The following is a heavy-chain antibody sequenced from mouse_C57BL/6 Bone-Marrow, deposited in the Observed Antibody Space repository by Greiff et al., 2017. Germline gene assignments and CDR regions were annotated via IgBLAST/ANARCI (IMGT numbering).Heavy chain of an antibody. V-gene: IGHV4-1*01. CDR3: ARDYYGSSYEFAY. D-gene: IGHD1-1*01. J-gene: IGHJ3*01. CDR1: GIDFSRYW. Sequence: EVKLLQSGGGLAQPGGSLKLSCAASGIDFSRYWMSWVRRAPGKGLEWIGEINPDSSTINYAPSLKDKFIISRDNAKNTLYLQMSKVRSEDTALYYCARDYYGSSYEFAYWGQGTLVTVSA. CDR2: INPDSSTI.